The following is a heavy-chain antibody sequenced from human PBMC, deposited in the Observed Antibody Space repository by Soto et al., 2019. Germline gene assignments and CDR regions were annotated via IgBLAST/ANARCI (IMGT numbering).Heavy chain of an antibody. J-gene: IGHJ3*02. CDR2: IKQDGSEK. Sequence: GGSLRLSCAASGFTFSSYWMSWVRQAPGKGLEWVANIKQDGSEKYYVDSVKGRFTISRDNAKNSLYLQMNSLRAEDTAVYYCARVGGYDWNDAFDIWGQGTMVTVSS. D-gene: IGHD5-12*01. CDR3: ARVGGYDWNDAFDI. CDR1: GFTFSSYW. V-gene: IGHV3-7*01.